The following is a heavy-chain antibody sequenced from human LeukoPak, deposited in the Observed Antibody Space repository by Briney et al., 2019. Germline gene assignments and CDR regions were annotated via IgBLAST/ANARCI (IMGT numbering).Heavy chain of an antibody. J-gene: IGHJ3*02. V-gene: IGHV4-59*01. CDR2: IYYSGST. CDR3: ARDRDDAFDI. CDR1: GGSISSYY. Sequence: SETLSLTCTVSGGSISSYYWSWIRQPPGKGLEWIGYIYYSGSTNYNPSLKSRVTISVDTSKNQFSLKLSSVTAADTAVYYCARDRDDAFDIWGQGIMVTVSS.